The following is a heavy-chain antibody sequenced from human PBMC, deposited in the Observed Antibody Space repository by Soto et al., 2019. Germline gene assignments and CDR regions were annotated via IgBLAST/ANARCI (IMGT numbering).Heavy chain of an antibody. CDR2: IYYSGST. CDR3: ARRYGGNFDY. CDR1: GGSISSYY. J-gene: IGHJ4*02. Sequence: QVQPQESGPGLVKPSETLSLTCTVSGGSISSYYWSWIRQPPGKGLEWIGYIYYSGSTNYNPSLKSRVTISVDTSKNQFSLNLTSVTAADTAVYYCARRYGGNFDYWGQGTLVTVSS. V-gene: IGHV4-59*01. D-gene: IGHD1-26*01.